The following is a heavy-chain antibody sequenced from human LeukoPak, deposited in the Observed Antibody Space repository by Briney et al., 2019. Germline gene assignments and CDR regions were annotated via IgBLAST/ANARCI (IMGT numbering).Heavy chain of an antibody. CDR2: IKHNGDEL. J-gene: IGHJ4*02. CDR3: ARELRTFDA. D-gene: IGHD3-16*01. V-gene: IGHV3-7*01. CDR1: GFTFISYW. Sequence: GGSLRLSCAASGFTFISYWMTWVRQAPGKGLEWVANIKHNGDELNYVDSVEDRSTISRDNAKNSLYLHMTGLRAEDTAVYYCARELRTFDAWGQGTLVTVSS.